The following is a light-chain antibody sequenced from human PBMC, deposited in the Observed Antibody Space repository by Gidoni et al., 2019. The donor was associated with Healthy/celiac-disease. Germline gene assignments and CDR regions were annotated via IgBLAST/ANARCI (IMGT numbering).Light chain of an antibody. V-gene: IGKV1-13*02. J-gene: IGKJ4*01. CDR2: DAS. Sequence: AIQVTQSPSSLSASVGDRVTITCRASQGISSALAWYQQRPGKAPKLLIYDASSLESGVPSRVSGNGSGTGFTLPIDSLQPKDFASYCRQQCNSYPPLTFGGWTKVEIK. CDR3: QQCNSYPPLT. CDR1: QGISSA.